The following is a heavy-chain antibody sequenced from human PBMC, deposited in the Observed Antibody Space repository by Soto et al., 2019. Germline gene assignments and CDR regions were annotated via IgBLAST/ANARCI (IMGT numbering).Heavy chain of an antibody. CDR2: IYFRGTT. CDR3: ARMNYYDTSGYPFDY. J-gene: IGHJ4*02. Sequence: SETLSLTCTVSGGSISSYYWSWIRQPPGKGLEWIGYIYFRGTTNYNPSLKSRVTMSVDTSKNQFSLKLNSVTAADTAVYYCARMNYYDTSGYPFDYWGQGMMVTVSS. CDR1: GGSISSYY. D-gene: IGHD3-22*01. V-gene: IGHV4-59*01.